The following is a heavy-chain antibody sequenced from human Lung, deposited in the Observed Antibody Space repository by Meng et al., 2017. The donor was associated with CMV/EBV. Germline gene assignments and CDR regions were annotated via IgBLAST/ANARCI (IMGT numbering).Heavy chain of an antibody. CDR1: GFTFSGYC. Sequence: GESLKISCAASGFTFSGYCMNWVRQAPGKGLEWVSSISSSSTYIYYADSVKGRFTISRDNAKNSLYLEMNSLRAEDTAVYYCVRDLPPYYDFWSGYLDFLGQGXLVTVSS. V-gene: IGHV3-21*01. J-gene: IGHJ4*02. D-gene: IGHD3-3*01. CDR3: VRDLPPYYDFWSGYLDF. CDR2: ISSSSTYI.